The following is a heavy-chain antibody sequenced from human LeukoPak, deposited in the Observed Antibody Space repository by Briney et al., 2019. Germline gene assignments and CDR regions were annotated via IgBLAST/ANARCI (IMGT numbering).Heavy chain of an antibody. V-gene: IGHV1-46*01. Sequence: GASVKVSCKASGYTFTSYYMHWVRQAPGQGLEWMGIINPSGGSTSYAQKFQGRVTITTDESTSTAYMELSSLRSEDTAVYYCARESCSGGSCYPYPDAFDIWGQGTMVTVSS. CDR2: INPSGGST. CDR3: ARESCSGGSCYPYPDAFDI. D-gene: IGHD2-15*01. CDR1: GYTFTSYY. J-gene: IGHJ3*02.